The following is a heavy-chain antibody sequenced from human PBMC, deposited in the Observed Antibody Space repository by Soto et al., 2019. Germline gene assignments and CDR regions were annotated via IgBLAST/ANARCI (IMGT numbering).Heavy chain of an antibody. CDR2: ISNDGIYK. Sequence: QVQLVESGGGVVQPGRSLRLSCTASGFTFSTYGMHWVHQAPGKGLEWVAVISNDGIYKYYVDSVKGRFTISRDNSKNTLFLQMNSLRAEDTAVYFCARDFGDPHDAFDMWGQGTMVTVSS. J-gene: IGHJ3*02. V-gene: IGHV3-30*03. D-gene: IGHD2-21*01. CDR1: GFTFSTYG. CDR3: ARDFGDPHDAFDM.